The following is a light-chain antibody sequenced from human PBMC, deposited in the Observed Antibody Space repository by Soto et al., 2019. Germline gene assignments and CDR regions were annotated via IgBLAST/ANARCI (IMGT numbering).Light chain of an antibody. CDR1: QSISSW. Sequence: DIQMTQSPSTLSASVGDRVTITCRASQSISSWLAWYQQKPGKAPKRLIYAATSLQRGASSRFSGSGSGTEFTLTISSLQPEDFGTYYCLQHNSYPITFGQGTRLQIK. CDR3: LQHNSYPIT. V-gene: IGKV1-5*01. J-gene: IGKJ5*01. CDR2: AAT.